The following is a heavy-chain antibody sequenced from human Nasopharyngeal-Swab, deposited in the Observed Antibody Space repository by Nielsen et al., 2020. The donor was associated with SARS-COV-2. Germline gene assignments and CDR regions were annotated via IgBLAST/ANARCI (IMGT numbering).Heavy chain of an antibody. CDR2: INHSGST. CDR3: ASGVLPAASPRGYYYYYYMDV. CDR1: GFTFSSYA. Sequence: GSLRLSCAASGFTFSSYAMSWVRQPPGKGLEWIGEINHSGSTNYNPSLKSRVTISVDTSKNQFSLKLSSVTAADTAVYYCASGVLPAASPRGYYYYYYMDVWGKGTTVTVSS. V-gene: IGHV4-34*01. J-gene: IGHJ6*03. D-gene: IGHD2-2*01.